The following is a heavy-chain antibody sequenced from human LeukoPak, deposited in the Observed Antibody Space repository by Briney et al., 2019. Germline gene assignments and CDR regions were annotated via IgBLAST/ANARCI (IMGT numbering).Heavy chain of an antibody. CDR1: GGSISSGGYY. CDR3: ARVHCSSTSCYEGNWFDP. Sequence: PSETLSLTCTVSGGSISSGGYYWSWVRQHPEKGLEWIGYIYYSGTAYYNPSLKSRVTMSVDTSKNQFSLKLSSVTAADTAVYYCARVHCSSTSCYEGNWFDPWGQGTLVTVSS. J-gene: IGHJ5*02. CDR2: IYYSGTA. V-gene: IGHV4-31*03. D-gene: IGHD2-2*01.